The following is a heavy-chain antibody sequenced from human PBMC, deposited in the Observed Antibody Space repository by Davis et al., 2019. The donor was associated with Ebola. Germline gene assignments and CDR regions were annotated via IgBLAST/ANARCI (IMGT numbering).Heavy chain of an antibody. J-gene: IGHJ6*02. Sequence: GSLRLSCTVSGGSISSYYWSWIRQPPGKGLEWIGEINHSGSTNYNPSLKSRVTISVDTSKNQFSLKLSSVTAADTAVYYCARDLMSSWLNYYGMDVWGQGTTVTVSS. CDR1: GGSISSYY. CDR3: ARDLMSSWLNYYGMDV. CDR2: INHSGST. V-gene: IGHV4-34*01. D-gene: IGHD6-13*01.